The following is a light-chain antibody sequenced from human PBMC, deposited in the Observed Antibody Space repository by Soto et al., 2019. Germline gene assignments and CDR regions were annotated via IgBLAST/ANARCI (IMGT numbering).Light chain of an antibody. CDR2: GAS. CDR1: QSVSSSY. Sequence: EIVLTQSPGTLSLSPGERATLSCRASQSVSSSYLAWYQQKPGQAPRLLIYGASSRATGIPDRFSGSGPGTDFTLTISRLEPEDFAVYYCQQYGRSPMVTFGPGTKVDIK. V-gene: IGKV3-20*01. J-gene: IGKJ3*01. CDR3: QQYGRSPMVT.